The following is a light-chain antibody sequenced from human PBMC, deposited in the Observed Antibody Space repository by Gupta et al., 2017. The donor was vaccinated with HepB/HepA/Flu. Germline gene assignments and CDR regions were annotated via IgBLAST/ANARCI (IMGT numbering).Light chain of an antibody. J-gene: IGKJ2*01. V-gene: IGKV3-20*01. CDR3: QQYGSSPLYT. Sequence: ENVLTQSPGTLSLSPGERVTLSCRASQSPNSNYLAGYQQKPGQAPRLLIYGASIRATGISDRLSGSGSGTDFTLTISRLEPEDFAMYYCQQYGSSPLYTFGQGTKLQIK. CDR2: GAS. CDR1: QSPNSNY.